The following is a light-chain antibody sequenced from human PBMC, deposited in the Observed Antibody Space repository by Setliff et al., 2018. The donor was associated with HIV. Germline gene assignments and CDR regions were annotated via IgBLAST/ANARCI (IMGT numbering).Light chain of an antibody. CDR1: SSDFGAYNY. Sequence: QSALTQPASVSGSPGQSVTISCTGTSSDFGAYNYVSWYQQHPGKAPKLVIYEVIIRPSGVPNRFSGSKSGNTASLTISGLQAEDEGDYYCYSYTGGISYVFGGGTKVTVL. V-gene: IGLV2-14*01. J-gene: IGLJ1*01. CDR3: YSYTGGISYV. CDR2: EVI.